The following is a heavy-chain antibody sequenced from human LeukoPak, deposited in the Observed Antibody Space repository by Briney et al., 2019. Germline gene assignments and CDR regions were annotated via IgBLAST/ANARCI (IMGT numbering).Heavy chain of an antibody. CDR1: GFTFTNYA. D-gene: IGHD3-16*01. CDR3: AKGAEIDL. CDR2: VTGPGDTT. V-gene: IGHV3-23*01. J-gene: IGHJ5*02. Sequence: PGGSLRLSCATSGFTFTNYAMNWVRQAPGKGLEWFSAVTGPGDTTYYADSVKGRFFMSREDSKTTVYLQMNSLRAEDTAIYYCAKGAEIDLWGQGTLVTVSS.